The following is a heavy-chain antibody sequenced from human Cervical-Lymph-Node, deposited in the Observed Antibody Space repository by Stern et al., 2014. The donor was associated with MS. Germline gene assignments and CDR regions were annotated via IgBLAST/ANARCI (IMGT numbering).Heavy chain of an antibody. J-gene: IGHJ6*02. CDR1: GDTLSIYG. CDR2: IIPIFRTT. V-gene: IGHV1-69*18. Sequence: QVQLVPSGAEVKTPGSSVKVSFRAPGDTLSIYGISWVRQAPGQGLQSLGTIIPIFRTTHYAQQFQGRLTITADESTSTAYMELSGLRSEDTAIYYCARSHDYYALDVWGQGTTVIVSS. CDR3: ARSHDYYALDV.